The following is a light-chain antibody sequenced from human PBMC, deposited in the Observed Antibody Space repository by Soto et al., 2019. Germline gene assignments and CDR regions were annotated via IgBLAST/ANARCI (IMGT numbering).Light chain of an antibody. CDR1: SSDVGSYNL. J-gene: IGLJ3*02. V-gene: IGLV2-23*01. Sequence: QSVLTQPASVSGSPGQSITISCTGTSSDVGSYNLVSWYLQYPGKAPKLMIYEGTKRPSGVSHRFSGSKSGNTASLTISGLQAEDEADYYCCSYSPTATVVFGGGTKLTVL. CDR2: EGT. CDR3: CSYSPTATVV.